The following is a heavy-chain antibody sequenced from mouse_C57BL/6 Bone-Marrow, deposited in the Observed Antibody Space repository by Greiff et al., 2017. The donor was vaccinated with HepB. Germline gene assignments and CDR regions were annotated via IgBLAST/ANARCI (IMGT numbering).Heavy chain of an antibody. V-gene: IGHV1-80*01. D-gene: IGHD2-3*01. J-gene: IGHJ4*01. CDR1: GYAFSSYW. CDR3: ARDGYYVLDY. CDR2: IYPGDGDT. Sequence: VKLQESGAELVKPGASVKISCKASGYAFSSYWMNWVKQRPGKGLEWIGQIYPGDGDTNYNGKFKGKATLTADKSSSTAYLQLSSLTSEDTAVYYCARDGYYVLDYWGQGTSVTVSS.